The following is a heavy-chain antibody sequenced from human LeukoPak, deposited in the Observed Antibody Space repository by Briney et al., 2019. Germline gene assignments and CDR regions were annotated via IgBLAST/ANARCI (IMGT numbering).Heavy chain of an antibody. J-gene: IGHJ4*02. CDR1: GGSISSGGYY. V-gene: IGHV4-31*03. CDR2: IYYSGTT. CDR3: AIYLDSGRYLDS. Sequence: PSQTLSLTCTVSGGSISSGGYYWSWVRQLPGKGLEWIGYIYYSGTTYYNPSLQSRLTISVDTSKNQFSLKLYSVTAADTAMYYCAIYLDSGRYLDSWGQGTLVTVSS. D-gene: IGHD6-19*01.